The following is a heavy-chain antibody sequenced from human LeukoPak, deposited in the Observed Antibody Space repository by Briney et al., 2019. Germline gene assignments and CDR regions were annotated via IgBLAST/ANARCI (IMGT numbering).Heavy chain of an antibody. Sequence: SVKVSCKASGGTFSSYAISWVRQAPGQGLEWMGGIIPIFGTANYAQKFQGRVTITADKSTSTAYMELSSLRSDDTAVYYCARTMGATDAFDIWGQGTMVTVSS. V-gene: IGHV1-69*06. CDR2: IIPIFGTA. J-gene: IGHJ3*02. CDR1: GGTFSSYA. D-gene: IGHD1-26*01. CDR3: ARTMGATDAFDI.